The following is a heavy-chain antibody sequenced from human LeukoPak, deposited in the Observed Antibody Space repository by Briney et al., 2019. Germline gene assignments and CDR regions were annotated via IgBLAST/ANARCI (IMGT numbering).Heavy chain of an antibody. J-gene: IGHJ4*02. CDR2: MSYDGSNK. CDR1: GFTFSSYG. V-gene: IGHV3-30*03. Sequence: GGSLRLSCAASGFTFSSYGMHWVRQAPGKGLEWVAVMSYDGSNKYYADSVKGRFTISRDNSKNTLYLQMNSLRAEDTAVYYCARFPRIVGGTRGFDYRGQGTLVTVSS. D-gene: IGHD1-26*01. CDR3: ARFPRIVGGTRGFDY.